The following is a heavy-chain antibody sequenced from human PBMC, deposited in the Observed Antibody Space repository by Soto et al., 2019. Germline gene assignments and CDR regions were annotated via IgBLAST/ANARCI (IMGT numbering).Heavy chain of an antibody. J-gene: IGHJ4*02. CDR3: TKDGGPRYFFDY. Sequence: QVQLQESGPGLVKPSETLSLPCTVSGASISSPYWSWIRQPPGKGLEWIGYISDSGNTNYNPSLKSRVTISADTSKNQFSLNLSSVTAADTAVYYCTKDGGPRYFFDYWGQGILVTVSS. CDR2: ISDSGNT. D-gene: IGHD3-16*01. CDR1: GASISSPY. V-gene: IGHV4-59*11.